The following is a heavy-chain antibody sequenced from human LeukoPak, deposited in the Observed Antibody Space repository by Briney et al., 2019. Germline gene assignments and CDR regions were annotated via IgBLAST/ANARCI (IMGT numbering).Heavy chain of an antibody. CDR3: ARVEAMELFDY. Sequence: SQTLSLTCTVSGGSISSSDYYWSWIRQPPGKGLEWIGYIYYSGSTYYNPSLKSRVTISVDTSKNQFSLKLSSVTTADTAVYYCARVEAMELFDYWGQGTLVTVSS. D-gene: IGHD1-7*01. V-gene: IGHV4-30-4*01. CDR1: GGSISSSDYY. CDR2: IYYSGST. J-gene: IGHJ4*02.